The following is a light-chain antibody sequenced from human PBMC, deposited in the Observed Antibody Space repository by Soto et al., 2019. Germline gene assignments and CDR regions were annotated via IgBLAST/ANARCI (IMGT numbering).Light chain of an antibody. CDR2: SNS. CDR3: AAWDDSLNGHVV. CDR1: SSNIGSNT. J-gene: IGLJ2*01. V-gene: IGLV1-44*01. Sequence: QSVLTQPPSASGTPGQRVAISCSGSSSNIGSNTVNWYQQLPGSAPKLLIYSNSQRPSGVPDRFSGSKSDTSASLAISGLQSEDEADYYCAAWDDSLNGHVVFGGGTKLTVL.